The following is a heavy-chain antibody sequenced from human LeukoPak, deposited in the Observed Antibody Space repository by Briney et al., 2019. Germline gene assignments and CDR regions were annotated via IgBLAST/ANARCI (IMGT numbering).Heavy chain of an antibody. CDR3: ARVEWYCSGGSCYGNWFDP. J-gene: IGHJ5*02. Sequence: PGGSLRLSCAASGFTFSGYYMSWIRQAPGKGLEWVSYISSSSYTNYADSVKGRFTISRDNAKNSLYLQMNSLRAEDTAVYYCARVEWYCSGGSCYGNWFDPWGQGTLVTVSS. V-gene: IGHV3-11*05. CDR2: ISSSSYT. CDR1: GFTFSGYY. D-gene: IGHD2-15*01.